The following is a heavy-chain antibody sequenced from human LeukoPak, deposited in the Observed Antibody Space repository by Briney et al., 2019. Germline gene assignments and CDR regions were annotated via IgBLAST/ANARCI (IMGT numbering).Heavy chain of an antibody. CDR1: GGSFSGYY. D-gene: IGHD3-22*01. V-gene: IGHV4-34*01. Sequence: PSETLSLTCAVYGGSFSGYYWSWIRQPPGKGLEWIGEINHSGSTNYNPSLKSRVTISVDTSKNQFSLKLSSVTAADTAVYYCARWSSGSRPYDAFDIWGQGTMVTVSS. CDR3: ARWSSGSRPYDAFDI. J-gene: IGHJ3*02. CDR2: INHSGST.